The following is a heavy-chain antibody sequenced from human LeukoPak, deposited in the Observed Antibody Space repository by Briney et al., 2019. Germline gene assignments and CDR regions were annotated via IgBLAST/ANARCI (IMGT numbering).Heavy chain of an antibody. CDR1: GGSLSSSSYY. CDR3: ARGFSPTIAVLFDY. D-gene: IGHD6-19*01. Sequence: SETLSLTCTVSGGSLSSSSYYWGWIRQPPGRGLEWIGSIYYSGSTYYNPSLKSRVTISVDTSKNQFSLKLSSVTAADTAVYYCARGFSPTIAVLFDYWGQGTLVTVSS. V-gene: IGHV4-39*07. J-gene: IGHJ4*02. CDR2: IYYSGST.